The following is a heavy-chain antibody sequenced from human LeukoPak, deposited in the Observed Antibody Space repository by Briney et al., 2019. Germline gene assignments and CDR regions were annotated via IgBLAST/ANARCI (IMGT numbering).Heavy chain of an antibody. Sequence: MSSETLSLTCTVSGGSISSGSYYWSWIRQPAGKGLEWIGRIYTSGSTNYNPSLKSRVTISVDTSKNQFSLKLSSVTAADTAVYYCASGRYFDWLLDYWGQGTLVTVSS. CDR1: GGSISSGSYY. J-gene: IGHJ4*02. V-gene: IGHV4-61*02. D-gene: IGHD3-9*01. CDR3: ASGRYFDWLLDY. CDR2: IYTSGST.